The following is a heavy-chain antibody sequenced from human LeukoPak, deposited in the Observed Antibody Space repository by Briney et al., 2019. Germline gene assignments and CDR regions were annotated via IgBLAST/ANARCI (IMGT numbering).Heavy chain of an antibody. D-gene: IGHD2-15*01. CDR1: GFTFDDYA. CDR2: ISWDGGST. J-gene: IGHJ6*04. V-gene: IGHV3-43D*04. Sequence: GVLRPSCAASGFTFDDYAMHWVRQAPGKGLEWVSLISWDGGSTYYADSVKGRFTISRDNSKNPLYLQMNSLRAEDTASYYCAKDREVAGYYYYYGMDVWGKGTTVTVSS. CDR3: AKDREVAGYYYYYGMDV.